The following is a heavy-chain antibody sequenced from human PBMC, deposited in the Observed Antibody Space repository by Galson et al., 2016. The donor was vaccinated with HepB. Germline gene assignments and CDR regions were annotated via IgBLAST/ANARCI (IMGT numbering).Heavy chain of an antibody. CDR3: VRGLGGAYIYFDY. J-gene: IGHJ4*02. CDR2: ISGSGGSGGST. V-gene: IGHV3-23*01. D-gene: IGHD3-10*01. Sequence: SLRLSCAASGFTFSIYAMSWVRQAPRKGLEWVSDISGSGGSGGSTNYADSVKGRFTISRDNFKNTLYLQMNSLRVEDTAVYYCVRGLGGAYIYFDYWGQGTLVTVSS. CDR1: GFTFSIYA.